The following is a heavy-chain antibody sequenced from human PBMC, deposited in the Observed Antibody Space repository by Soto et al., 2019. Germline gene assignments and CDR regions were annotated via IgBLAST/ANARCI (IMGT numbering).Heavy chain of an antibody. D-gene: IGHD1-26*01. V-gene: IGHV3-53*01. CDR1: EFTVSSNY. Sequence: GGSLRLSCAASEFTVSSNYMNWVRQAPGKGLECVSTIYSGGSTYYADSVKGRFTIARDNSKNTLYLQMNNLRAEDTAVYYCAGRVGATNYGMDVWGQGTTVTVSS. CDR2: IYSGGST. J-gene: IGHJ6*02. CDR3: AGRVGATNYGMDV.